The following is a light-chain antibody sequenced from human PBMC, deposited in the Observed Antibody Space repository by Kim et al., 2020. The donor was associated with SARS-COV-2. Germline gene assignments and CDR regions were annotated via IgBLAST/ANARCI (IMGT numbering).Light chain of an antibody. CDR3: LAWDRGSGVV. CDR1: KLTKTY. Sequence: SPEQTATITCSADKLTKTYVSWYQVRPGPSPLLVISVDRQRPSWIPQRFSGVNSVNIATLIISETQVTDEADYFCLAWDRGSGVVFGGGTQLTVL. CDR2: VDR. J-gene: IGLJ2*01. V-gene: IGLV3-1*01.